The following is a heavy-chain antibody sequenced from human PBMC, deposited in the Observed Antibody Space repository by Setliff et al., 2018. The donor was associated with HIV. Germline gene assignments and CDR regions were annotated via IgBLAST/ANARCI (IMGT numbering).Heavy chain of an antibody. D-gene: IGHD2-21*02. CDR2: INGDGDTT. J-gene: IGHJ3*02. V-gene: IGHV3-74*01. CDR3: ARAGSDYAYDI. Sequence: PGGSLRLSCTASGVTFSSYWMHWVRQVPGKGLRWVSRINGDGDTTYYADSVKGRFTISRDNAQNTLYLQMNSLRAEDTAVYYCARAGSDYAYDIWGQGTKVTVSS. CDR1: GVTFSSYW.